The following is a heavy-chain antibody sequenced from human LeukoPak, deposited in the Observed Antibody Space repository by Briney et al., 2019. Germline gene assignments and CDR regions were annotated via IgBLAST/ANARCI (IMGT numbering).Heavy chain of an antibody. J-gene: IGHJ5*02. Sequence: ASVKVSCKASGYTFTGYYMHWVRQAPGQGLEWMGWINPNSGGTNYAQKFQGRVTMTRDTSISTAYMELSRLRSDDTAVYYCARSPGPLVDWFDPWGQGTLVTVSP. D-gene: IGHD1-14*01. CDR1: GYTFTGYY. CDR3: ARSPGPLVDWFDP. CDR2: INPNSGGT. V-gene: IGHV1-2*02.